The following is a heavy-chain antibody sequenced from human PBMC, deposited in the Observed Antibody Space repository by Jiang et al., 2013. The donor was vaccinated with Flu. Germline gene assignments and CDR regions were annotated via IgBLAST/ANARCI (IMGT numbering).Heavy chain of an antibody. V-gene: IGHV4-59*01. CDR1: GGSISSYY. J-gene: IGHJ5*02. CDR3: ARGVAVCTGSDP. D-gene: IGHD2-8*02. CDR2: IYYSGST. Sequence: SGSGLVKPSETLSLTCAVSGGSISSYYWSWIRQPPGKGLEWIGYIYYSGSTNYNPSLKSRVTISVDTSKNQFSLKLSSVTAADTAVYYCARGVAVCTGSDPWGQGTLVTVSS.